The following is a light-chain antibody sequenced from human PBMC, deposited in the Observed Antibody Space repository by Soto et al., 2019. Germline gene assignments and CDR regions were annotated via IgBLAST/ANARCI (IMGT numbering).Light chain of an antibody. CDR2: DAS. V-gene: IGKV3-11*01. CDR3: QQRSNWPPFT. Sequence: EIVLTQSPATLSLSPGERATLSCRASQSVSSYLAWYQQKPGQAPRLLIYDASNRATGIPARFSGSGSGTDFTRTISSLEPEDFAVYYCQQRSNWPPFTFGGGNKVEIK. CDR1: QSVSSY. J-gene: IGKJ4*01.